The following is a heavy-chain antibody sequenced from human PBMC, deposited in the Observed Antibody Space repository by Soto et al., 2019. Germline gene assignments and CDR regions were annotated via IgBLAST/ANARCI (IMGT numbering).Heavy chain of an antibody. D-gene: IGHD1-26*01. CDR2: ISPIFGTP. CDR1: GCTFSSYT. V-gene: IGHV1-69*01. Sequence: QVQLVQSGAEVKKPGSSVTGSCKASGCTFSSYTISWVRQAPGQGLEWMAGISPIFGTPIYAQKFQDRVTITADASTMTAYMEMNRLTSEDTAVYYCARVVVGSRLSLDYWGQGTLVTISS. J-gene: IGHJ4*02. CDR3: ARVVVGSRLSLDY.